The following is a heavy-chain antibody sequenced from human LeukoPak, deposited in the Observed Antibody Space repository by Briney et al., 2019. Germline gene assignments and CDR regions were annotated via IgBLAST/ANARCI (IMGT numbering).Heavy chain of an antibody. V-gene: IGHV3-30*02. CDR1: GFTFSTYG. Sequence: PGGSLRLSCVASGFTFSTYGMDWVRQAPGKGLEWVAYIRYDGSNKNYADSVKGRFTISRDNSKNTLYLQMSSLRAEDTAVYYCAKVVTGYCSTTSCPFDSWGQGTLVTVSS. D-gene: IGHD2-2*01. CDR2: IRYDGSNK. CDR3: AKVVTGYCSTTSCPFDS. J-gene: IGHJ4*02.